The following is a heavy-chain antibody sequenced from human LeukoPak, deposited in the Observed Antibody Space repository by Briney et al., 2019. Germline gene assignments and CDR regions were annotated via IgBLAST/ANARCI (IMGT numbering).Heavy chain of an antibody. CDR3: ARVVAGRCDY. CDR1: GGSISSSSYY. V-gene: IGHV4-39*07. J-gene: IGHJ4*02. CDR2: IYYSGST. D-gene: IGHD6-19*01. Sequence: PSETLSLTCTVSGGSISSSSYYWGWIRQPPGKGLEWIGSIYYSGSTYYNPSLKSRVTISVDTPKNQFSLKLSSVTAADTAVYYCARVVAGRCDYWGQGTLVTVSS.